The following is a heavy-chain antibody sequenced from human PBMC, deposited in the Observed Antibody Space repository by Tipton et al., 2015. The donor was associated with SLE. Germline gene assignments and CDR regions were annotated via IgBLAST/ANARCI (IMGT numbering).Heavy chain of an antibody. CDR1: RGSFSGYS. CDR2: FNHTGST. Sequence: TLSLTCAVYRGSFSGYSWTWIRQSPGRGLEWIGEFNHTGSTNYNPSLKSRATISVDTSKNQLSLNLRSVTTADTAFYYCARTPGSWGSAVWLDSWGRGILVTVSS. J-gene: IGHJ5*01. V-gene: IGHV4-34*01. CDR3: ARTPGSWGSAVWLDS. D-gene: IGHD3-10*01.